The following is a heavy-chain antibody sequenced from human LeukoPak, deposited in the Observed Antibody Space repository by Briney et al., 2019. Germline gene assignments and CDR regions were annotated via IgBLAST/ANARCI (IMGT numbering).Heavy chain of an antibody. Sequence: ASVKVSCKASGYTFTNYDINWVRQATGQGLEWMGWMNPNSGNTGYAQKFQGRVTMTRSTSISTAYMELSSLRSEDTAVYYCSRGRTTGDDFGYRGQGTPVTVFS. CDR3: SRGRTTGDDFGY. J-gene: IGHJ4*02. V-gene: IGHV1-8*01. CDR2: MNPNSGNT. D-gene: IGHD4-17*01. CDR1: GYTFTNYD.